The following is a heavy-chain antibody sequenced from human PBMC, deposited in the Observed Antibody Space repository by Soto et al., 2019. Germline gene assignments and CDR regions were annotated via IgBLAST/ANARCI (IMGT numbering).Heavy chain of an antibody. Sequence: GGSLRLSCAASGFTFSSYDMHWVRQVTGKGLEWVSGIGSAGDTYYPGSVKGRFTISRENAKNSLYLQMNSLRAGDTAVYYCARGGTSSTANGMDVWGQG. CDR1: GFTFSSYD. CDR3: ARGGTSSTANGMDV. V-gene: IGHV3-13*01. CDR2: IGSAGDT. D-gene: IGHD2-2*01. J-gene: IGHJ6*02.